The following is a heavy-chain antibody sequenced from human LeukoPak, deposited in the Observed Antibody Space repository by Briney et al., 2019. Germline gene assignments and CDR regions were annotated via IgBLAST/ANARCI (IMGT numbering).Heavy chain of an antibody. CDR3: ARWKAPLDY. Sequence: PGGSLRLSCAASGFTFDDYAMHWVRQAPGKGLEWVSGISWNSGSIGHADSVKGRFTISRDNAKNSLYLQMNSLRAEDTAVYYCARWKAPLDYWGQGTLVTVSS. J-gene: IGHJ4*02. CDR2: ISWNSGSI. CDR1: GFTFDDYA. V-gene: IGHV3-9*01. D-gene: IGHD5-24*01.